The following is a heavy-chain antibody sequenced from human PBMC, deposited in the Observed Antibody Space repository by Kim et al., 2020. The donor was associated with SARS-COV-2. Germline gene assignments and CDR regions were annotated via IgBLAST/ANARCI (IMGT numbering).Heavy chain of an antibody. CDR3: ARHDGGIQLWFPSYYYYGMDV. J-gene: IGHJ6*02. V-gene: IGHV4-39*01. Sequence: SETLSLTCTVSGGSISSSSYYWGWIRQPPGKGLEWIGSIYYSGSTYYNPSLKSRVTISVDTSKNQFSLKLSSVTAADTAVYYCARHDGGIQLWFPSYYYYGMDVWGQGTTVTVSS. D-gene: IGHD5-18*01. CDR2: IYYSGST. CDR1: GGSISSSSYY.